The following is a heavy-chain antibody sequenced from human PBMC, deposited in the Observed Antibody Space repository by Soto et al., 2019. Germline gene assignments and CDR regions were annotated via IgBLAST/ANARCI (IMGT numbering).Heavy chain of an antibody. Sequence: QVQLVESGGGVVQPGRSLRLSCAASGFTFRSYGMHWVRQAPGKGLEWVAVISYDGSNKYYADSVKGRFTISRDNSKNTLYLQMNSMRAEDTAVYYCAKELEDDSSGYPSYNYYGMDVW. CDR2: ISYDGSNK. D-gene: IGHD3-22*01. CDR1: GFTFRSYG. CDR3: AKELEDDSSGYPSYNYYGMDV. V-gene: IGHV3-30*18. J-gene: IGHJ6*01.